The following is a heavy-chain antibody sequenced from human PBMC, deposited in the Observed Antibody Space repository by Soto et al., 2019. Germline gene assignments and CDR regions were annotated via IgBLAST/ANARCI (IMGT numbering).Heavy chain of an antibody. V-gene: IGHV1-46*01. CDR1: GYTFTSYY. D-gene: IGHD3-22*01. Sequence: ASVKVSCKASGYTFTSYYMHWVRQAPGQGLEWMGIINPSGGSTSYAQKFQGRVTMTRDTSTSTVYMELSSLRSEDTAVYYCATGPFTQYYYDSSGYYSWFDPWGQGTLVTVSS. CDR2: INPSGGST. CDR3: ATGPFTQYYYDSSGYYSWFDP. J-gene: IGHJ5*02.